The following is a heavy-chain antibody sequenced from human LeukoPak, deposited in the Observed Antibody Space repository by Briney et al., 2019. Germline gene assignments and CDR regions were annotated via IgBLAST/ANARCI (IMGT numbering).Heavy chain of an antibody. CDR3: ARTPPCDILTGYSEYYFDY. D-gene: IGHD3-9*01. CDR2: IIPIFGTA. V-gene: IGHV1-69*13. CDR1: GGTFSSYA. Sequence: ASVKVSCKASGGTFSSYAISWVRQAPGQGLEWMGGIIPIFGTANYAQKFQGRVTITADESTSTAYMELSSLRSEDTAVYYCARTPPCDILTGYSEYYFDYWGQGTLVTVSS. J-gene: IGHJ4*02.